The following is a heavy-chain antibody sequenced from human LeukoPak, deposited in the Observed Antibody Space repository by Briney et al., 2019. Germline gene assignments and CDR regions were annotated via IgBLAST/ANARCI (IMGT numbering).Heavy chain of an antibody. V-gene: IGHV1-46*01. CDR3: ARGSGYPSSGWVYFDS. Sequence: ASVKVSCKASGYTFTSYYMHWVRQAPGQGLEWMGIINPSGGSTSYAQKFQGRVTMTRDTSTSTAYMELRSLRSDDTAVYYCARGSGYPSSGWVYFDSWGQGTLVTVSS. J-gene: IGHJ4*02. D-gene: IGHD6-19*01. CDR1: GYTFTSYY. CDR2: INPSGGST.